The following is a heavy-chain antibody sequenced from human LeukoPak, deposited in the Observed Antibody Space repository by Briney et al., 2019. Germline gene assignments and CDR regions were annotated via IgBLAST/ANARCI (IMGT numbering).Heavy chain of an antibody. CDR3: ATTTVTTGYYYYMDV. D-gene: IGHD4-11*01. CDR2: IYYSGST. V-gene: IGHV4-61*05. J-gene: IGHJ6*03. CDR1: GGSISSSSYY. Sequence: SETLSLTCTVSGGSISSSSYYWGWIRQPPGKGLEWIGYIYYSGSTNYNPSLKSRITISVDTSHNQFSLKLSSVTAADPAVYYCATTTVTTGYYYYMDVWGKGTTVTVSS.